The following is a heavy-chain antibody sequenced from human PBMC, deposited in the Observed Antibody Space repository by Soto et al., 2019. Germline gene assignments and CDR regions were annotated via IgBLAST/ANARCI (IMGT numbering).Heavy chain of an antibody. D-gene: IGHD3-22*01. Sequence: SVKVSCKASGGAFSSYAISWVRQAPGQGLEWMGGIIPIFGTANYAQKFQGRVTITADESTSTAYMELSSLRSEDTAVYYCARNYYDSSGPYPRADYYYYYGMDVWGQGATVTVSS. V-gene: IGHV1-69*13. J-gene: IGHJ6*02. CDR2: IIPIFGTA. CDR3: ARNYYDSSGPYPRADYYYYYGMDV. CDR1: GGAFSSYA.